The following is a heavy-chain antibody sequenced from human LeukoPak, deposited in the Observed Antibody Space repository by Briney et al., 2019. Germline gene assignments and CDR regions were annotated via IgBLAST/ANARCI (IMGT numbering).Heavy chain of an antibody. CDR1: GYSFTNFW. CDR3: ARRFGERLYSNNDAFDY. Sequence: GESLNFSFKGPGYSFTNFWIGWVGQMPGKGLEGMRIIYAGDSNTRYSPSFQGQSTISADKSINTAYLQWIRLNASDTAMYYCARRFGERLYSNNDAFDYWGQGTLVTVSS. D-gene: IGHD4-11*01. J-gene: IGHJ4*02. CDR2: IYAGDSNT. V-gene: IGHV5-51*01.